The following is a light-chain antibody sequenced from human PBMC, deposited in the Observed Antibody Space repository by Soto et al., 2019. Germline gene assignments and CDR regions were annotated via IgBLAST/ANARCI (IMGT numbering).Light chain of an antibody. V-gene: IGLV2-14*03. CDR2: DVT. CDR3: SSYTSSSTPFV. CDR1: SSDVGGYNY. Sequence: QSALTQPASVSGSPGQSITISCTGTSSDVGGYNYVSWYQQHPGKAPKLIIYDVTNRPSGVSDRFSGSKSGNTASLTISGLQAEDGTDYYCSSYTSSSTPFVFGTGTKGPS. J-gene: IGLJ1*01.